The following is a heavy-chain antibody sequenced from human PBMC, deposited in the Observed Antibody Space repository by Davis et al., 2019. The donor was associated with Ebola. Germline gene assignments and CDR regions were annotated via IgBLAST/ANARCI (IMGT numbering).Heavy chain of an antibody. CDR3: ARAGIAVAGAVDY. J-gene: IGHJ4*02. CDR2: IYSGGST. CDR1: GFIVSSNY. Sequence: GGSLRLSCAASGFIVSSNYMSWVCQAPGKGLEWVSVIYSGGSTNYADSVKGRFTISRHNSKNTLYLQMNSLRAEDTAVYYCARAGIAVAGAVDYWGQGTLVTVSS. D-gene: IGHD6-19*01. V-gene: IGHV3-53*01.